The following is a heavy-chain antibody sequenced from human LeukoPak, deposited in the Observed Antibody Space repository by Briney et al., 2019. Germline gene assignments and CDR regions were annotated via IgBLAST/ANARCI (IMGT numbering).Heavy chain of an antibody. V-gene: IGHV1-69*01. J-gene: IGHJ4*02. CDR1: GGTFSSYA. CDR3: ASDIVATITPLNY. Sequence: SVKVSCKASGGTFSSYAISWVRQAPGRGLEWMGGIIPIFGTANYAQKFQGRVTITADESTSTAYMELSSLRSEDTAMYYCASDIVATITPLNYWGQGTLVTVSS. D-gene: IGHD5-12*01. CDR2: IIPIFGTA.